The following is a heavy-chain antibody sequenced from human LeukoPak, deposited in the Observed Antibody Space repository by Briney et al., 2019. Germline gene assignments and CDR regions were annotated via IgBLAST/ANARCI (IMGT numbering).Heavy chain of an antibody. CDR1: GFTFRSYS. CDR3: ARDQYYYDSSAPPLY. Sequence: GGSLRLSCAASGFTFRSYSMKWVRQAPGKGLEWVSYISSSGKTIYYADSVKGRFTISRDNAKNSLYLQMNSLRAEDTAVYYCARDQYYYDSSAPPLYWGQGTRVSVSS. V-gene: IGHV3-48*04. D-gene: IGHD3-22*01. CDR2: ISSSGKTI. J-gene: IGHJ4*02.